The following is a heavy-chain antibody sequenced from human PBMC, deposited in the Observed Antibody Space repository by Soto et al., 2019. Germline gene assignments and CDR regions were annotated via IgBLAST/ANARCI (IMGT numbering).Heavy chain of an antibody. CDR3: ARPTTVVTYWYFDL. CDR1: GGTFSSYA. CDR2: IIPIFGTA. Sequence: QVQLVQSGAEVKKPGSSVKVSCKASGGTFSSYAISWVRQAPGQGLEWMGGIIPIFGTANYAQKFQGRVTFTADESPRTAYMELSSLRSEDTAVYYCARPTTVVTYWYFDLWRRGTLITVSS. D-gene: IGHD4-17*01. J-gene: IGHJ2*01. V-gene: IGHV1-69*12.